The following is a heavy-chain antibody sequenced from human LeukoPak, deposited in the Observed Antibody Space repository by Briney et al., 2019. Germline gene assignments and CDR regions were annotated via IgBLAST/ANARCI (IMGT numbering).Heavy chain of an antibody. J-gene: IGHJ4*02. Sequence: ASVKVSCKASGYTFTGYYMHWVRQAPGQGLEWMGWINPNSGGTNYAQKFQGRVTMTRDTSISTAYMELSRLRSDDTAVYYCARDPNTYYYGSSGPARDYWGQGTLVTVSS. D-gene: IGHD3-22*01. CDR2: INPNSGGT. CDR3: ARDPNTYYYGSSGPARDY. CDR1: GYTFTGYY. V-gene: IGHV1-2*02.